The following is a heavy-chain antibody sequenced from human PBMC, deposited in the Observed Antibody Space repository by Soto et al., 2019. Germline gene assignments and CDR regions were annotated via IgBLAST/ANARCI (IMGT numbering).Heavy chain of an antibody. CDR3: ARVGTMVRGVQPPFYYYYGMDV. Sequence: EASVKVSCKASGYTFTSYYMHWVRQAPGQGLEWMGIINPSGGSTSYAQKFQGRVTMTRDTSTSTVYMELSSLRSEDTAVYYCARVGTMVRGVQPPFYYYYGMDVWGQGTTVTVSS. V-gene: IGHV1-46*03. CDR1: GYTFTSYY. D-gene: IGHD3-10*01. CDR2: INPSGGST. J-gene: IGHJ6*02.